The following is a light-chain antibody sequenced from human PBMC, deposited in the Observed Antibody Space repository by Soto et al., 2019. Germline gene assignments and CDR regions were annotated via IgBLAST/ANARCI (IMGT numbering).Light chain of an antibody. Sequence: DIQMTQSPSSLFASVGDTVTITCQASQGISDNLNWYPQKPGKAPKVLIYDVSELQAGVPSRFSGRGSGTDFTFTISSLQPDDSGTYYCQQYDDLPITFGQGTRLEIK. CDR2: DVS. CDR1: QGISDN. CDR3: QQYDDLPIT. V-gene: IGKV1-33*01. J-gene: IGKJ5*01.